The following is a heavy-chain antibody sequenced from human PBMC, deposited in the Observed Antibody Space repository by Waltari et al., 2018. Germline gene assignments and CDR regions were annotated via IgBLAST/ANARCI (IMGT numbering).Heavy chain of an antibody. D-gene: IGHD4-17*01. CDR1: GYTFTSYG. Sequence: QVQLVQSGAEVQKPGASVKVSCKASGYTFTSYGVSWVRQAPGQGLEWMAWTSAYNGNTHYAQKFQGRVTITTDTSTSTAYMELRSLRSDDTAVYYCARDTVTTSSVGSPDYWGQGTLVTVSS. CDR3: ARDTVTTSSVGSPDY. J-gene: IGHJ4*02. CDR2: TSAYNGNT. V-gene: IGHV1-18*01.